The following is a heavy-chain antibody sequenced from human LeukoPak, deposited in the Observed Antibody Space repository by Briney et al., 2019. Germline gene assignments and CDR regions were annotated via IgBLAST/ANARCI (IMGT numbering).Heavy chain of an antibody. V-gene: IGHV1-69*13. J-gene: IGHJ4*02. Sequence: ASVKVSCKASGGTFSSYAISWVRQAPGQGLEWMGGIIPIFGTANYAQKFQGRVTITADESTSTAYMELSSLRSEDTAVYYCAREELDYGDYDYWGQGTLVTVSS. CDR1: GGTFSSYA. CDR2: IIPIFGTA. CDR3: AREELDYGDYDY. D-gene: IGHD4-17*01.